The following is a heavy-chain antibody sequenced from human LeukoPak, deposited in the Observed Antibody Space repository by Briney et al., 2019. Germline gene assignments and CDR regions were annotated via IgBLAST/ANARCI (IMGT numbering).Heavy chain of an antibody. CDR2: TSHNEGNR. CDR1: GFSFSDYA. J-gene: IGHJ4*02. CDR3: ARGPGLAMGKGYFDY. D-gene: IGHD5-18*01. V-gene: IGHV3-30-3*01. Sequence: PGGSLRLSCAASGFSFSDYAMHWVRQAPAKGLGWVAATSHNEGNRYYADSVKGRFTISRDNSRNTLYLEVNSLRTDDTAVYFCARGPGLAMGKGYFDYCGQGTLVTVSS.